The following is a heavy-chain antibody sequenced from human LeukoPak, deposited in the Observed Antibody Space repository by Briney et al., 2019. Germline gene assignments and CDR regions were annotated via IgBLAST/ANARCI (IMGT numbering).Heavy chain of an antibody. V-gene: IGHV3-74*01. CDR2: INSDGSSA. Sequence: PGGSLRLSCAASGFTFSNYWMHWVRQAPGKGLVWVSRINSDGSSATYADSVKGRFTVSRDNAKNTLYLQLNSLRAEDTAVYYCGRDRRGDGGYWGQGTLVTVSS. J-gene: IGHJ4*02. CDR3: GRDRRGDGGY. CDR1: GFTFSNYW. D-gene: IGHD4-23*01.